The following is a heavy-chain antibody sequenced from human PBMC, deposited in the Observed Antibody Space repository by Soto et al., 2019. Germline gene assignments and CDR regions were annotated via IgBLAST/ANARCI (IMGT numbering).Heavy chain of an antibody. Sequence: LSLTCAVYGGSFSGYYWSWIRQPPGKGLEWIGEINHSGSTNYNPSLKSRVTISVDTSKNQFSLKLSSVTAADTAVYYCAVLAAAGPGDWFDPWGQGTLVTVSS. J-gene: IGHJ5*02. CDR1: GGSFSGYY. V-gene: IGHV4-34*01. CDR3: AVLAAAGPGDWFDP. CDR2: INHSGST. D-gene: IGHD6-13*01.